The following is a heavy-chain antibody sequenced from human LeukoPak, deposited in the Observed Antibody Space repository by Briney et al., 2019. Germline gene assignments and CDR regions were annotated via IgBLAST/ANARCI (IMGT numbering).Heavy chain of an antibody. V-gene: IGHV1-2*02. CDR3: ARVLAAAGPSYYYYYYMDV. D-gene: IGHD6-13*01. J-gene: IGHJ6*03. CDR2: INPNSGGT. CDR1: GYTFTNYY. Sequence: ASVEVSCKASGYTFTNYYMHWVRQAPGQGLEWMGWINPNSGGTNYAQKFQGRVTMTRDTSISTAYMELSRLRSDDTAVYYCARVLAAAGPSYYYYYYMDVWGKGTTVTVSS.